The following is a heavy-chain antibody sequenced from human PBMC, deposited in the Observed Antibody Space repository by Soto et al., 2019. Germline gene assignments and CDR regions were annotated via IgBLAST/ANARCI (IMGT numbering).Heavy chain of an antibody. CDR3: AKFGYGYYDCRGYYLRIHD. CDR2: ICGSGGST. D-gene: IGHD3-22*01. V-gene: IGHV3-23*01. J-gene: IGHJ4*02. CDR1: GVTSSSYA. Sequence: GGALKVSSAASGVTSSSYAMSSVRQAPGKGLEWVSAICGSGGSTSYTDSVKGRFTISRDNSKDPLYMQMNSLRAEDTAVYYCAKFGYGYYDCRGYYLRIHDWGRGTLFTVAS.